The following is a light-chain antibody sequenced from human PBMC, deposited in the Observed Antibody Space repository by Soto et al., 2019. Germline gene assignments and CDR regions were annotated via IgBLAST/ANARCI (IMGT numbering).Light chain of an antibody. Sequence: QSALTQPASVSGSSRQSITSSCTGTSSDVGGYNYVSWYQQHPGKAPKLMIYEVSNRPSGVSNRFSGSKSGNTASLTISGLQAEDEADYYCSSYTSSSTPVVFGGGTKVTVL. J-gene: IGLJ2*01. CDR3: SSYTSSSTPVV. CDR1: SSDVGGYNY. V-gene: IGLV2-14*01. CDR2: EVS.